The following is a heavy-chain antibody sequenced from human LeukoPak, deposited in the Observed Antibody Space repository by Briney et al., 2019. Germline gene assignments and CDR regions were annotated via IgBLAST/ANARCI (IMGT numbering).Heavy chain of an antibody. CDR1: GGSFSGYY. V-gene: IGHV4-34*01. J-gene: IGHJ6*02. Sequence: SETLSLTCAVYGGSFSGYYWSWIRQPPGKGLEWIGEINHSGSTNYNPSLKSRVTISVDTSKNQFSLKLSSVTAADTAVYYCARGPRGYCSSTSCYAVIYYYGMDVWGQGTTGTVSS. CDR3: ARGPRGYCSSTSCYAVIYYYGMDV. D-gene: IGHD2-2*03. CDR2: INHSGST.